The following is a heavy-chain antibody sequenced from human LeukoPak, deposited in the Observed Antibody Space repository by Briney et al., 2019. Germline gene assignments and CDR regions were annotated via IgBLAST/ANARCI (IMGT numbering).Heavy chain of an antibody. CDR3: AKDLGVVVVAATLINYYYGMDV. V-gene: IGHV3-30*18. Sequence: GGSRRLSCAASGFTISSYGMHWVRQAPGKGLEWVAVISYDGSNKYYADSVKGRFTISRDNSKNTLYLQMNSLRAEDTAVYYCAKDLGVVVVAATLINYYYGMDVWGQGTTVTVSS. CDR1: GFTISSYG. J-gene: IGHJ6*02. CDR2: ISYDGSNK. D-gene: IGHD2-15*01.